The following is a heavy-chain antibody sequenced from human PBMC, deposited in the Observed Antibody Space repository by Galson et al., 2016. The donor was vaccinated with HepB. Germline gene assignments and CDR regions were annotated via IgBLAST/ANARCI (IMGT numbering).Heavy chain of an antibody. Sequence: SLRLSCAASGFTFSSYAMHWVRQAPGEGLEWVAVISYDGSNKYYADSVKGRFTISRDNSKNTLYLQMNSLRAEDTAVYYCARKVGAYKVFGEIGYWGQGTLVTVSS. J-gene: IGHJ4*02. CDR3: ARKVGAYKVFGEIGY. V-gene: IGHV3-30*04. CDR2: ISYDGSNK. D-gene: IGHD3-3*01. CDR1: GFTFSSYA.